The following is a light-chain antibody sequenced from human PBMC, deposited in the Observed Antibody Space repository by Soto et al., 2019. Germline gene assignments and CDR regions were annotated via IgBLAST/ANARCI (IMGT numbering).Light chain of an antibody. J-gene: IGLJ3*02. CDR2: YVS. V-gene: IGLV2-11*01. Sequence: QSALTQPRSVSGSHGQSVTISCTGTSSDVVSWYQQHPGKAPKLIIYYVSQRPSGVPDRFSGSKSGNTASLTISGLQAEDEADYYCCSSAGGFTWVFGGGTKLTVL. CDR3: CSSAGGFTWV. CDR1: SSDVV.